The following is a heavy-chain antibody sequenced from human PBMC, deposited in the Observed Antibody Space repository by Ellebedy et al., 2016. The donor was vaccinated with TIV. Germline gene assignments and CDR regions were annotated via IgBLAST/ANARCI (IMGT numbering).Heavy chain of an antibody. Sequence: ASVKVSCKASGYTFTDYYIHWVRQAPGQGLEWMGWINPNSGGTNYAQKFQGWVTMTRGTSISTAYMELSRLRSDDTAVYYCARDRGAVEFDYWGQGTLVTVSS. CDR3: ARDRGAVEFDY. J-gene: IGHJ4*02. CDR2: INPNSGGT. D-gene: IGHD2-21*01. V-gene: IGHV1-2*04. CDR1: GYTFTDYY.